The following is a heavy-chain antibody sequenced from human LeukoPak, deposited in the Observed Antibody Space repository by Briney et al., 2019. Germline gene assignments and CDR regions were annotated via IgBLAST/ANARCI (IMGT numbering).Heavy chain of an antibody. Sequence: GGSLRLSCAASAFTFTNYWMSWVRQAPGKGLEWVAYIKQDGSERYYVDSVKGRFTISRDDAKKSLYLQMNSLRAEDTAVYYCARYGSYLDAIDMWGQGTMVTVSS. CDR3: ARYGSYLDAIDM. D-gene: IGHD1-26*01. J-gene: IGHJ3*02. V-gene: IGHV3-7*01. CDR2: IKQDGSER. CDR1: AFTFTNYW.